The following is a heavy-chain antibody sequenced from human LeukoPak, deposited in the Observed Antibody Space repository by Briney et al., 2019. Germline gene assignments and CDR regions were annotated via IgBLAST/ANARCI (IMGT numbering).Heavy chain of an antibody. J-gene: IGHJ4*02. CDR1: GYTFSNYG. CDR2: IAGDR. Sequence: ASVKVSCKASGYTFSNYGISWVRQAPGQGLEWMAWIAGDRIYAPQFQGRLIISTDPSTSTAYMELRSLRSDDTAVYYCARDFWNLYENNDPNRDFDNWGQGTLLTVSS. V-gene: IGHV1-18*01. CDR3: ARDFWNLYENNDPNRDFDN. D-gene: IGHD7-27*01.